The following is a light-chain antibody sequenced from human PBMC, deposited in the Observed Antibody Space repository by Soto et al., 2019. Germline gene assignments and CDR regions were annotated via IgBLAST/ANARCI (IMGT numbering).Light chain of an antibody. CDR2: DVS. V-gene: IGLV2-14*01. J-gene: IGLJ1*01. Sequence: QSVLTQPSSVSGSPGQSIPISRNGNSRDVGGYNYVSWYQQHPGKAPKLMIYDVSNRPSGVSNRFSGSKSGNTASLTISGLQAEDGADYYCSSYTSSSTLLFGTGTKVTVL. CDR3: SSYTSSSTLL. CDR1: SRDVGGYNY.